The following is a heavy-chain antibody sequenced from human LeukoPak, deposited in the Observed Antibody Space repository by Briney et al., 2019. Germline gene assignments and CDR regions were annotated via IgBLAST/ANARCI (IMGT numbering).Heavy chain of an antibody. Sequence: ASVKVSCKASGYTFTGYYMHWVRQAPGQGLEWMGWINPNSGGTNHAQKFQGWVTMTRDTSISTAYMELSRLRSDDTAVYYCARAGYSSGWYVFDYWGQGTLVTVSS. D-gene: IGHD6-19*01. CDR2: INPNSGGT. CDR1: GYTFTGYY. CDR3: ARAGYSSGWYVFDY. J-gene: IGHJ4*02. V-gene: IGHV1-2*04.